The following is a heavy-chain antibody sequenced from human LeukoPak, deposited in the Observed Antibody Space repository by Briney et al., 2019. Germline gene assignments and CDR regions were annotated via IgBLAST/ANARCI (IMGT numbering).Heavy chain of an antibody. CDR1: GFTVSSNY. CDR3: ARDLSHDSSGYSDY. Sequence: PGGSLRLSCAASGFTVSSNYMSWVRQAPGKGLEWVSVIYGGGSTYYADSVKGRFTISRDNSKNTLYLQMNSLRAEDTAVYYCARDLSHDSSGYSDYWGQGTLVTVSS. CDR2: IYGGGST. J-gene: IGHJ4*02. V-gene: IGHV3-53*01. D-gene: IGHD3-22*01.